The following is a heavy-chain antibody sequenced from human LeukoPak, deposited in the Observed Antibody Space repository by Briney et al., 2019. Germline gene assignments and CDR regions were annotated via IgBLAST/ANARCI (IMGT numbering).Heavy chain of an antibody. D-gene: IGHD3-10*01. CDR1: GYTFTGYY. V-gene: IGHV1-2*02. Sequence: ASVKVSCKASGYTFTGYYMHWVRQAPGQGLEWMGWINPNSSYTNYAQKFQGRVTMTRDTSISTAYMELSRLRSDDTAVYYCARDRHYYGSGSYHPGPYYYYYMDVWGKGTTVTISS. CDR2: INPNSSYT. J-gene: IGHJ6*03. CDR3: ARDRHYYGSGSYHPGPYYYYYMDV.